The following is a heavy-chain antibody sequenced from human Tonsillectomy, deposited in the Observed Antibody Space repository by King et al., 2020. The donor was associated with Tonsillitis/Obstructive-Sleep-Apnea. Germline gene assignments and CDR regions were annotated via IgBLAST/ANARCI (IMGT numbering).Heavy chain of an antibody. CDR2: IYWNENK. Sequence: TLKESGPTLVKPTQTLTLTCSFSGFSLSTNGLGVGWFRQPPGKALECLALIYWNENKRYSPSLESSLTITKDTSKNQVVLTMTDVDPVDTATYYCAPTSVLTPSFDQRGQGTLVIVSS. V-gene: IGHV2-5*01. D-gene: IGHD4/OR15-4a*01. CDR1: GFSLSTNGLG. CDR3: APTSVLTPSFDQ. J-gene: IGHJ4*02.